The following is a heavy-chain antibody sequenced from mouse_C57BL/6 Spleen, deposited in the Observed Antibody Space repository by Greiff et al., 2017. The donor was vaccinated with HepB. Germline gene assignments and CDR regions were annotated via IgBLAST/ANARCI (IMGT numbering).Heavy chain of an antibody. CDR1: GFNIKDDY. CDR2: IDPENGDT. Sequence: EVQLQESGAELVRPGASVKLSCTASGFNIKDDYMHWVKQRPEQGLELIGWIDPENGDTEYASKFQGKATITADTSSNTAYLQLSSLTSEDTAVYYCTTLITTVVATDYWGQGTTLTVSS. CDR3: TTLITTVVATDY. V-gene: IGHV14-4*01. D-gene: IGHD1-1*01. J-gene: IGHJ2*01.